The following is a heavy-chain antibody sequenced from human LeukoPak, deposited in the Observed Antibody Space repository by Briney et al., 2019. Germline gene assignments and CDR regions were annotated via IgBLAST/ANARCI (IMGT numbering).Heavy chain of an antibody. CDR2: ISAYNGNT. J-gene: IGHJ4*02. Sequence: ASVKVSCKASGHTFTSYGISWVRQAPGQGLEWMGWISAYNGNTNYAQKLQGRVTMTTDTSTSTAYMELRSLRSDDTAVYYCAREGYYDSSGYLADYWGQGTLVTVSS. V-gene: IGHV1-18*01. D-gene: IGHD3-22*01. CDR3: AREGYYDSSGYLADY. CDR1: GHTFTSYG.